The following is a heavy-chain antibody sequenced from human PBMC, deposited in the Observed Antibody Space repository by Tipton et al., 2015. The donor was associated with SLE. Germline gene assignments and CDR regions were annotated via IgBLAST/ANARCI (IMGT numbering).Heavy chain of an antibody. J-gene: IGHJ4*02. CDR3: ARDLYYSDTSGYYSLLDY. CDR2: IDDSGNT. Sequence: TLSLTCTVSGGSISSHYWSWIRQPPGKGLEWIGYIDDSGNTDYTPSLKSRVTISVDTSKNQFSLKLSSVTAADTAVYYCARDLYYSDTSGYYSLLDYWGQGTLVTVSS. V-gene: IGHV4-59*11. D-gene: IGHD3-22*01. CDR1: GGSISSHY.